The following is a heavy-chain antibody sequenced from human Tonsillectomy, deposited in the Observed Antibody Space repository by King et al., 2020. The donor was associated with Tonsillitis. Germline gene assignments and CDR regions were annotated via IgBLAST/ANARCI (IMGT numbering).Heavy chain of an antibody. D-gene: IGHD3-3*01. CDR1: GFTFSSYA. J-gene: IGHJ4*02. CDR3: VKEVGYDFWSGQGYYFDY. Sequence: VQLVESGGGLVQPGGSLRLSCSASGFTFSSYAMHWVRQAPGKGLEYVSAISSNGGSTYYADSVKGRFTISRDNSKNTLYLQMSSLRAEDTAVYYCVKEVGYDFWSGQGYYFDYWGQGTLVTVSS. CDR2: ISSNGGST. V-gene: IGHV3-64D*06.